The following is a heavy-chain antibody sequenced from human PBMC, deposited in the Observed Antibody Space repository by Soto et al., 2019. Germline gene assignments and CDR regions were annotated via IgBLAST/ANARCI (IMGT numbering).Heavy chain of an antibody. J-gene: IGHJ4*02. CDR2: ISCNSGNV. CDR3: AKGASSTVFAGNDY. V-gene: IGHV3-9*01. D-gene: IGHD4-17*01. Sequence: EVQLVASGGGLVQPGRSLILSCAASGFTFDDYAMHWVRQPPGKGLEGVSSISCNSGNVGYADSVKGRFTISRDNAKNSLYLQMNMLRGEERALYYCAKGASSTVFAGNDYWGQGTLVTVSS. CDR1: GFTFDDYA.